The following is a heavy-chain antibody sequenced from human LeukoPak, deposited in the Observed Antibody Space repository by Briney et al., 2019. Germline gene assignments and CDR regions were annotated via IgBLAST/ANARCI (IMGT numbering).Heavy chain of an antibody. Sequence: SETLSLTCTVSGGSISCYYWSWMRQPPGKGLEGIGYINYSGSTNYTRSLKSTVTIAVDTPKQHQLSLKLSSVNAADTAVYNCARHVRIFGMVSYFDYWGQGTLVTVSP. CDR2: INYSGST. CDR1: GGSISCYY. J-gene: IGHJ4*02. V-gene: IGHV4-59*08. D-gene: IGHD3-3*01. CDR3: ARHVRIFGMVSYFDY.